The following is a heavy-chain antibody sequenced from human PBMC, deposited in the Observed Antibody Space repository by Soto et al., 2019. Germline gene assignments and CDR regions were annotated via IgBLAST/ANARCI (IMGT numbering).Heavy chain of an antibody. Sequence: SVKVSCKASGGTFSSYAISWVRQAPGQGLEWMGGIIPIFGTANYAQKFQGRVTITADKSTSTAYMELSSLRSEDTAVYYCASIHYYDSSGYPRGAFDIWGRGTMVTVS. CDR3: ASIHYYDSSGYPRGAFDI. J-gene: IGHJ3*02. D-gene: IGHD3-22*01. CDR1: GGTFSSYA. V-gene: IGHV1-69*06. CDR2: IIPIFGTA.